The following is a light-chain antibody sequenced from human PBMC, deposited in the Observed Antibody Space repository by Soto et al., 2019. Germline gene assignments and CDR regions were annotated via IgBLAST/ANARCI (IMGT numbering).Light chain of an antibody. CDR1: QSVSSY. J-gene: IGKJ3*01. CDR3: QQRTNWPRSFT. CDR2: DTA. V-gene: IGKV3-11*01. Sequence: EIVLTQSPATLSLSPGERATLSCRASQSVSSYLAWYQQKPGQAPRRLIYDTAKRATGIPAWFSGSGSGTDFTLTLSSLEPEDFAGYYCQQRTNWPRSFTFGPGTKVDI.